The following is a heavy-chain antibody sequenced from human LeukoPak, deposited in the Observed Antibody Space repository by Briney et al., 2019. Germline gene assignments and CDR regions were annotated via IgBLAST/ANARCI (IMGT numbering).Heavy chain of an antibody. V-gene: IGHV1-69*06. D-gene: IGHD6-13*01. Sequence: SVKVSCKASGGAFSSYAISWVRQAPGQGLEWMGGIIPIFGTANYAQKFQGRVTITADKSTSTAYMELSSLRSEDTAVYYCASQQGSGYSSSWYGNWFDPWGQGTLVTVSS. CDR1: GGAFSSYA. CDR2: IIPIFGTA. CDR3: ASQQGSGYSSSWYGNWFDP. J-gene: IGHJ5*02.